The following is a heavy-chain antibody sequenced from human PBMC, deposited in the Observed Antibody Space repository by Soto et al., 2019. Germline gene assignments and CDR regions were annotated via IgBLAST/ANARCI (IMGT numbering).Heavy chain of an antibody. CDR2: IWFDGSNK. J-gene: IGHJ4*02. CDR1: GFTFTSYG. Sequence: PVGSLRLSCAASGFTFTSYGMHWVRQAPGKGLEWVAVIWFDGSNKDSADSVTGRFTISRDNSKNTLYLQMNSLRAEDTAVYYCARDAFGSGSSSPFDYWGQGTLVTVSS. D-gene: IGHD3-10*01. V-gene: IGHV3-33*01. CDR3: ARDAFGSGSSSPFDY.